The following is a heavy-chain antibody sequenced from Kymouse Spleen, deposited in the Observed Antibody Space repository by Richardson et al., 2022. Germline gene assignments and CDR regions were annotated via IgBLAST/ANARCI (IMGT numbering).Heavy chain of an antibody. CDR1: GGSFSGYY. CDR3: ARDGNWNSYYYGMDV. D-gene: IGHD1-7*01. Sequence: QVQLQQWGAGLLKPSETLSLTCAVYGGSFSGYYWSWIRQPPGKGLEWIGEINHSGSTNYNPSLKSRVTISVDTSKNQFSLKLSSVTAADTAVYYCARDGNWNSYYYGMDVWGQGTTVTVSS. J-gene: IGHJ6*02. CDR2: INHSGST. V-gene: IGHV4-34*01.